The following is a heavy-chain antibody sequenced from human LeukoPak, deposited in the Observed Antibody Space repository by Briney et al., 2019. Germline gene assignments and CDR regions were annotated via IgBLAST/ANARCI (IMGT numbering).Heavy chain of an antibody. D-gene: IGHD2-15*01. Sequence: ASVKVSCKASGYTFTSYYMHWVRQAPGQGLEWMGIINPSGGSTSYAQKFQGRVTMTEDTSTDTAYMELSSLRSEDTAVYYCATDFGCSGGSCYSSWFDPWGQGTLVTVSS. J-gene: IGHJ5*02. CDR2: INPSGGST. CDR1: GYTFTSYY. V-gene: IGHV1-46*01. CDR3: ATDFGCSGGSCYSSWFDP.